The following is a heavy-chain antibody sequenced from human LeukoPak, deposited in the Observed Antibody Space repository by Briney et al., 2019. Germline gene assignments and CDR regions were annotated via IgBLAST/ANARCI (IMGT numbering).Heavy chain of an antibody. J-gene: IGHJ4*02. D-gene: IGHD6-6*01. CDR1: GFTFSSYS. Sequence: GGSLRLSCAASGFTFSSYSMKWVRQAPGKGLEWVSSISSSSSYIYYADSVKGRFTISRDNAKNSLYLQMNSLRAEDTAVYYCARDLPPGSSSSPRSYYFDYWGQGTLVTVSS. CDR2: ISSSSSYI. CDR3: ARDLPPGSSSSPRSYYFDY. V-gene: IGHV3-21*01.